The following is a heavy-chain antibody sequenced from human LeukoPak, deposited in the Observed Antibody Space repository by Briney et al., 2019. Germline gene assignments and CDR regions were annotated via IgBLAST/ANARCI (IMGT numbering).Heavy chain of an antibody. CDR1: GGSFSGYY. V-gene: IGHV4-34*01. CDR2: INHSGST. CDR3: AAHRAYLGYCSGGSCSDYFDY. J-gene: IGHJ4*02. D-gene: IGHD2-15*01. Sequence: SETLSLTCAVYGGSFSGYYWSWIRQPPGKGLEWIGEINHSGSTNYNPSLKSRVTISVDTTKNQFSLKLSSVTAADTAVYYCAAHRAYLGYCSGGSCSDYFDYWGQGTLVTVSS.